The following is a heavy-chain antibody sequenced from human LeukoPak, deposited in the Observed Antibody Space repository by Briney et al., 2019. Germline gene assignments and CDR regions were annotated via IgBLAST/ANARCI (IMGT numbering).Heavy chain of an antibody. CDR2: ISSSSSYI. CDR1: GFTLSSYS. Sequence: GGSLRLSCAASGFTLSSYSMNWVRQAPGRGLEWVSSISSSSSYIYYAESVRRRFTISRDNAKNSLYLQMNSLRAEDTAVYYCARDSSFDFDYWGQGTLVTVSS. V-gene: IGHV3-21*01. D-gene: IGHD6-6*01. J-gene: IGHJ4*02. CDR3: ARDSSFDFDY.